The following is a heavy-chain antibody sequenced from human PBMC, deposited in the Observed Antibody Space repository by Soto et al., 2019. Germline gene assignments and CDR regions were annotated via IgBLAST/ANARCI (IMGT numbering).Heavy chain of an antibody. CDR3: ARLHGASPDALDF. CDR2: IDPSDSYS. J-gene: IGHJ3*01. V-gene: IGHV5-10-1*01. CDR1: GYNFNTFW. D-gene: IGHD2-2*01. Sequence: GESLKISFKGSGYNFNTFWISWLRQMPGKGLEWMGRIDPSDSYSDYSPSLKGHVSISSDKSVTTAYLTWSSLKASDAAIYYCARLHGASPDALDFWGQGTMVTVSS.